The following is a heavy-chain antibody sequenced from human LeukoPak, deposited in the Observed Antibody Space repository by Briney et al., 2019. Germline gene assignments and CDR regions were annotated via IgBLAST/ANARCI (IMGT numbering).Heavy chain of an antibody. V-gene: IGHV1-2*02. D-gene: IGHD1-1*01. CDR3: ARDLGGTGATYYYYYGMDV. CDR1: GYTFTGYY. J-gene: IGHJ6*02. Sequence: ASVKVSCKASGYTFTGYYMHWVRQAPGQGLEWMGWINPNSGGTNYAQKFQGRVTMTRNTSISTAYMELSRLRSDDTAVYYCARDLGGTGATYYYYYGMDVWGQGTTVTVSS. CDR2: INPNSGGT.